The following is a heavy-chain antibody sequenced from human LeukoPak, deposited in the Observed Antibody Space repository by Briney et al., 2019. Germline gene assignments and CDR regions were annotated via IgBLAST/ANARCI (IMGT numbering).Heavy chain of an antibody. CDR3: ASGLIAAAKYYYYYGMDV. CDR2: INPNSGGT. D-gene: IGHD6-13*01. V-gene: IGHV1-2*02. CDR1: GYTFTGYY. J-gene: IGHJ6*02. Sequence: GESLKISCKGSGYTFTGYYMHWVRQAPGQGLEWMGWINPNSGGTNYAQKFQGRVTMTRDTSISTAYMELSRLRSDDTAVYYCASGLIAAAKYYYYYGMDVWGQGTTVTVSS.